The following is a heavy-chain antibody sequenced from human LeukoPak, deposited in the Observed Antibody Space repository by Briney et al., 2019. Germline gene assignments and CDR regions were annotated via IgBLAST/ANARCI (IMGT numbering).Heavy chain of an antibody. CDR2: IIPIFGTA. V-gene: IGHV1-69*13. CDR3: ARGLGPLGAFDI. Sequence: SVTVSCKASGGTFSSYAISWVRQAPGQGLEWMGGIIPIFGTANYAQKFQGRVTITADESTSTAYMELSSLRSEDTAVYYCARGLGPLGAFDIWGQGTMVTVSS. D-gene: IGHD1-26*01. J-gene: IGHJ3*02. CDR1: GGTFSSYA.